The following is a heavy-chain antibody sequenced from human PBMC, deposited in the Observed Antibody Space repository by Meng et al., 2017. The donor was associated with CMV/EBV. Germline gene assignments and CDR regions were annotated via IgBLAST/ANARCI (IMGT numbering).Heavy chain of an antibody. CDR3: ARDSGNSSGYYPFFDY. CDR1: GTFSSYA. J-gene: IGHJ4*02. D-gene: IGHD3-22*01. V-gene: IGHV1-69*01. Sequence: GTFSSYAIGWVRQAPGQGLEWVGGIIPIFGTANYAQKFQGRVTITADESTSTAYMELSSLRSEDTAVYYCARDSGNSSGYYPFFDYWGQGTLVTVSS. CDR2: IIPIFGTA.